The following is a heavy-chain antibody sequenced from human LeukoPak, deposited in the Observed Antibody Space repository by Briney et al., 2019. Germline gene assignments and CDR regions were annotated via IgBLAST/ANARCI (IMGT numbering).Heavy chain of an antibody. J-gene: IGHJ4*02. V-gene: IGHV3-33*06. CDR2: IWYDGSDK. Sequence: GRSLRLSCAASGFTFSSYGMHWVRQAPGKGLEWVAIIWYDGSDKYYADSAEGRFTISRDNSKNTLYLQMNSLRADDTAVYYCAKGKGQNWDPFDYWGQGTLVTVSS. CDR1: GFTFSSYG. CDR3: AKGKGQNWDPFDY. D-gene: IGHD7-27*01.